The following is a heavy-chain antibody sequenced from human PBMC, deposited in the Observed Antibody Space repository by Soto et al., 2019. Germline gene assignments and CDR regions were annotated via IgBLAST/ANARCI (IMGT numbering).Heavy chain of an antibody. CDR1: GFTVSSNY. D-gene: IGHD5-12*01. CDR3: ARGLNWLDY. CDR2: IYSGGST. J-gene: IGHJ4*02. Sequence: PGGSLRLSCAASGFTVSSNYMTWVRQAPGKGLEWVSVIYSGGSTYYADSVKGRFTITRDNSKNTLHLQMNSLRAEDTDVYYCARGLNWLDYWGQGTLVTVSS. V-gene: IGHV3-53*01.